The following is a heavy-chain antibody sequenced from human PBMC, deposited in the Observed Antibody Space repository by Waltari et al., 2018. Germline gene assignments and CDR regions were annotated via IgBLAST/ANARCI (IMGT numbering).Heavy chain of an antibody. CDR1: GFTFDDYT. Sequence: EVQLVESGGVVVQPGGSLRLSCAASGFTFDDYTMHWVRQAPGKGLECVSLISWDGGSTYYADSVKGRFTISRDNSKNSLYLQMNSLRTEDTALYYCAKGSSEYSRNDAFDIWGQGTMVTVSS. V-gene: IGHV3-43*01. D-gene: IGHD6-6*01. CDR3: AKGSSEYSRNDAFDI. CDR2: ISWDGGST. J-gene: IGHJ3*02.